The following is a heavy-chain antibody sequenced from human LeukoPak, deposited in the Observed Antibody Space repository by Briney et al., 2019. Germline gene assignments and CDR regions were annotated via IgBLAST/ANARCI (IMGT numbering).Heavy chain of an antibody. CDR3: ARAPGFRYYFDY. V-gene: IGHV3-7*01. J-gene: IGHJ4*02. CDR2: IKQDGSEK. CDR1: GFTFSSYW. Sequence: GGSLRLSCAASGFTFSSYWMSWVRQAPGKGPEWVANIKQDGSEKYYVDSVKGRLTISRDNAKNSLYLQMNSLRAEDTAVYYCARAPGFRYYFDYWGQGTLVTVSS. D-gene: IGHD2-2*01.